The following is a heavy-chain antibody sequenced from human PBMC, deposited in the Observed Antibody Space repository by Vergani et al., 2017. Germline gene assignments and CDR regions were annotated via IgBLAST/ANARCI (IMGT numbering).Heavy chain of an antibody. CDR1: GASIRSSNYY. D-gene: IGHD6-19*01. Sequence: QLQLQESGPGLVKPSATLSLTCSVSGASIRSSNYYCCLIRKPPGKGLEWIASIYYSRSTYYNPSLKSRVTISVDTSKNQFSLKLSSVTAADTAVYFCARRSTGEWLIKLGCFNPGGRGILFTVSS. CDR2: IYYSRST. CDR3: ARRSTGEWLIKLGCFNP. J-gene: IGHJ5*02. V-gene: IGHV4-39*01.